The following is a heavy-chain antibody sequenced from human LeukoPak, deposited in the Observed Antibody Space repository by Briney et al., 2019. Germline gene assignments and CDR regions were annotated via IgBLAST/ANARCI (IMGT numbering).Heavy chain of an antibody. Sequence: PSETLSLTCTVSGGSINNYYWSWIRQPAGKGLEWIGRISASGGTNYNPSLKSRVTVSVDTSKNQFSLELSSVTAADTAVYYCARVHWVATDYYIDYWGQGTLVTVSS. D-gene: IGHD7-27*01. CDR2: ISASGGT. CDR3: ARVHWVATDYYIDY. CDR1: GGSINNYY. J-gene: IGHJ4*02. V-gene: IGHV4-4*07.